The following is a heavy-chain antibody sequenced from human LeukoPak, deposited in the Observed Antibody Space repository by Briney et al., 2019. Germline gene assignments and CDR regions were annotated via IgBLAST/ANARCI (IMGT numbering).Heavy chain of an antibody. J-gene: IGHJ4*02. D-gene: IGHD3-16*01. Sequence: GGSLRLSCAASGFTFSRYWMSWVRQAPGKGLEWVANIKEDGSETYYADSVKGRFTISRDNAKSSLFLRMNSLRAEDTAVYYCARDDEFTLGTDSWGQGTLVTVSS. V-gene: IGHV3-7*01. CDR2: IKEDGSET. CDR3: ARDDEFTLGTDS. CDR1: GFTFSRYW.